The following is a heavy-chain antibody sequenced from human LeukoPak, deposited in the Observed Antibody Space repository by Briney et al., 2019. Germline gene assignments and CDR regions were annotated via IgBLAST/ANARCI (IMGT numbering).Heavy chain of an antibody. D-gene: IGHD3-3*01. Sequence: SVKVSCKASGGTFSSYAISWVRQAPGQGLEWMGGIIPIFGTANYAQKFQGRVTITTDESTSTAYMELSSLRSEDTAVYYCASSGSNFGVVTLGDYWGQGTLVTVSS. CDR3: ASSGSNFGVVTLGDY. CDR1: GGTFSSYA. V-gene: IGHV1-69*05. J-gene: IGHJ4*02. CDR2: IIPIFGTA.